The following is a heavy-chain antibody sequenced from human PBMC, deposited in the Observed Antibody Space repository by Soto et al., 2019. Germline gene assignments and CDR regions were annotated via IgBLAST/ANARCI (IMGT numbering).Heavy chain of an antibody. CDR2: LIPIFGTA. CDR3: ARAVAGNFYFDY. Sequence: VKVSCKASGGTFSSYSISLVRQARGQGLEWMGGLIPIFGTANYAQKFKGRVTITADESTSTAYMELRRLRSEDMAVYDCARAVAGNFYFDYWGKGTLVTFSS. CDR1: GGTFSSYS. J-gene: IGHJ4*02. D-gene: IGHD6-19*01. V-gene: IGHV1-69*01.